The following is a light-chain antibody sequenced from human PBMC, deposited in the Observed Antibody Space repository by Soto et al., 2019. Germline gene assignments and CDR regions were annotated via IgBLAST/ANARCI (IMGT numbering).Light chain of an antibody. Sequence: QSALTQPPSASGSPVQSVTISCTGTSSDVGGYNYVSWYQQHPGKAPKLMIYGVSKRPSGVPDRFSGSKSGNTASLTVSGLQAEDEADYYCSSYAGTNHMVFGGGTKLTVL. CDR1: SSDVGGYNY. J-gene: IGLJ2*01. CDR2: GVS. V-gene: IGLV2-8*01. CDR3: SSYAGTNHMV.